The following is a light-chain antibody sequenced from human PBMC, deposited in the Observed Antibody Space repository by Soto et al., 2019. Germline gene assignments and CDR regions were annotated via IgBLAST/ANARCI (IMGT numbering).Light chain of an antibody. V-gene: IGLV1-51*01. Sequence: QSVLTQPPSVSAAPGQKVTISCSGSSSNIGGKSVSWYQQLPGTAPKLLIYDDDKRPSGIPDLFSGSKSGTSATLGVTGFQTGDEADYYCGYWDSSLRAYVFATGTKVTVL. CDR3: GYWDSSLRAYV. J-gene: IGLJ1*01. CDR2: DDD. CDR1: SSNIGGKS.